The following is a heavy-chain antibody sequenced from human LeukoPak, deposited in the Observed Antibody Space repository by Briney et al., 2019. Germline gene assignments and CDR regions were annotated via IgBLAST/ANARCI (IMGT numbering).Heavy chain of an antibody. D-gene: IGHD1-26*01. Sequence: GGSLRLSCAASGFTFSRNGMQWVRQAPGKGLEWVAFIRYDGSNKYYADSVKGRFTISRDNSKNTLYLQMNSLRAEDTAVYYCARLVSAGWESYFDYWGQGTLVTVSS. CDR1: GFTFSRNG. CDR3: ARLVSAGWESYFDY. CDR2: IRYDGSNK. V-gene: IGHV3-30*02. J-gene: IGHJ4*02.